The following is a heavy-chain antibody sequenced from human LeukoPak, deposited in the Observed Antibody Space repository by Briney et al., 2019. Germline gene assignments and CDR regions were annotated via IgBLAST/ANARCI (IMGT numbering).Heavy chain of an antibody. Sequence: PGGSLRLSCVASGFTFSEYYMNWIRQAPGKGLEWVAFIRYDGSNKYYADSVKGRFTISRDNSKNTLYLQMNSLRAEDTAVYYCAKDPGWEHDYYYMDVWGKGTTVTISS. J-gene: IGHJ6*03. V-gene: IGHV3-30*02. D-gene: IGHD1-26*01. CDR3: AKDPGWEHDYYYMDV. CDR2: IRYDGSNK. CDR1: GFTFSEYY.